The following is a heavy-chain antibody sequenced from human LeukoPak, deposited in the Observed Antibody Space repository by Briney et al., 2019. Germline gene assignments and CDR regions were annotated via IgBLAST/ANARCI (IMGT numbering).Heavy chain of an antibody. Sequence: GGSLRLSCAASGFSFSSYAMSWVRQAPGKGLEWVSGISGNGGSTYYADSVKGRFTISRDETQNTVYLAMNNLRVEDTALYYCAKDHPSAGWPAFDYWGLGTLVVVSS. CDR2: ISGNGGST. CDR1: GFSFSSYA. V-gene: IGHV3-23*01. CDR3: AKDHPSAGWPAFDY. D-gene: IGHD2-15*01. J-gene: IGHJ4*01.